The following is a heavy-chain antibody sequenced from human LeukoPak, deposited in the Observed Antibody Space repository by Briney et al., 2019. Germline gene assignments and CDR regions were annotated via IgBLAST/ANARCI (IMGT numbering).Heavy chain of an antibody. D-gene: IGHD3-22*01. V-gene: IGHV4-30-2*01. J-gene: IGHJ4*02. CDR2: IYHSGST. Sequence: SETLSLTCAVSGGSISSGGYSWSWIRQPPGKGLEWIGYIYHSGSTYYSPSLKSRVTISVDRSKNQFSLKLSSVTAADTAVYYCARVGDYYDSDYWGQGTLVTVSS. CDR1: GGSISSGGYS. CDR3: ARVGDYYDSDY.